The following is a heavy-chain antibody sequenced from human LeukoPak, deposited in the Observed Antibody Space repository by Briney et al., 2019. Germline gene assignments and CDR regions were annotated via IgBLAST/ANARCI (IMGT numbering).Heavy chain of an antibody. Sequence: ASVKVSCQASGGTFSSYAISWVGQPPGQGLEWMGGIIPILGTANYAQKFQGRVTITADEATSTAYMELSSLRSEDTAVYYCAGGVGIFGVVIWGQGTLVTVSS. CDR1: GGTFSSYA. J-gene: IGHJ4*02. V-gene: IGHV1-69*13. CDR3: AGGVGIFGVVI. CDR2: IIPILGTA. D-gene: IGHD3-3*01.